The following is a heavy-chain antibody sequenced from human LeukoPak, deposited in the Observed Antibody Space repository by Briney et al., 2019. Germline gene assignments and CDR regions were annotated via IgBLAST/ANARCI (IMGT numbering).Heavy chain of an antibody. Sequence: PSKTLSLTCAVYGGSFSGYYWSWIRQPPGKGLEWIGYIYYSGSTNYNPSLKSRVTISIDTSKNQFSLKLSSVTAADTAVYFCARPSAGGYSYGYSAFDIWGQGTMVTVSS. CDR2: IYYSGST. CDR3: ARPSAGGYSYGYSAFDI. D-gene: IGHD5-18*01. CDR1: GGSFSGYY. V-gene: IGHV4-59*08. J-gene: IGHJ3*02.